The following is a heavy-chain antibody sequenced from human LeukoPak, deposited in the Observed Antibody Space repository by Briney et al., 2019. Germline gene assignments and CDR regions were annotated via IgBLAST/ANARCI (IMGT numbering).Heavy chain of an antibody. V-gene: IGHV1-18*01. CDR3: ARRWDFWSGENHAFDI. D-gene: IGHD3-3*01. Sequence: GASVKVSCKASGYTFTSYGISWVRQAPGQGLEWMGWISAYNGNTNYAQKLQGRVTMTTDTSTSTAYMELRSLRSDDTAVYYCARRWDFWSGENHAFDIWGQGTMVTVSS. CDR2: ISAYNGNT. J-gene: IGHJ3*02. CDR1: GYTFTSYG.